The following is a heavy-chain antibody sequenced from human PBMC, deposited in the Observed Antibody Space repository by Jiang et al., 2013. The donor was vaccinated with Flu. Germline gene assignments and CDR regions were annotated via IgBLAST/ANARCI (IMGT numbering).Heavy chain of an antibody. CDR2: TYYRSEWNN. V-gene: IGHV6-1*01. D-gene: IGHD6-6*01. CDR3: ARDLRHTTSPRRHSTSSRFDF. Sequence: QTLSLTCRHLRRQCLQQQRYVGTGSGRSHREALSGVGRTYYRSEWNNDYAPSVKSRVVINPDTSKNQFSLQLNSVTPEDTAVYFCARDLRHTTSPRRHSTSSRFDFWGQGLLVTVSS. J-gene: IGHJ4*02. CDR1: RQCLQQQRYV.